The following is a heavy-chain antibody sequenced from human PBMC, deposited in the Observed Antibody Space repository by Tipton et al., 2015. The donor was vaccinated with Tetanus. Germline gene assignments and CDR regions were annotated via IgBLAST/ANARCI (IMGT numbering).Heavy chain of an antibody. V-gene: IGHV3-30-3*01. CDR2: ISFGGSNK. Sequence: SLRLSCAASGFTFRSYAMNWVRQSPGRGLEWVSAISFGGSNKNYADSVKGRFTISRDNSHNTLFLQMNSLRAEDSATYYCARVLQLERKFDFWGQGILVTVSS. D-gene: IGHD1-1*01. CDR3: ARVLQLERKFDF. J-gene: IGHJ4*02. CDR1: GFTFRSYA.